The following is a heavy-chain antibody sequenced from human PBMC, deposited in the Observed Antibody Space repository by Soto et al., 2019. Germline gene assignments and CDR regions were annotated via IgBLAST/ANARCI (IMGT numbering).Heavy chain of an antibody. Sequence: SVKVSCKASGGTFSTYTITWVRQAPGQGLEWMGRIIPIIGIINYAQKFQGRVTISADKFTGTAYMERTGLRSDDTAVYYCAGDPDSHYNDSHASSYPWGQGTLVTVSS. V-gene: IGHV1-69*04. J-gene: IGHJ5*02. CDR2: IIPIIGII. CDR3: AGDPDSHYNDSHASSYP. CDR1: GGTFSTYT. D-gene: IGHD4-4*01.